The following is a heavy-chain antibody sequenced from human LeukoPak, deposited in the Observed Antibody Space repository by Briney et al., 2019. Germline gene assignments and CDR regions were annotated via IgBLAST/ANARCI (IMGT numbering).Heavy chain of an antibody. D-gene: IGHD3-10*01. Sequence: ASVKVSCKASGYTFTVYYMHWVRQAPGQGLEWMGWINPNSGGTNYAQKFQGRVTMTRDTSISTAYMELSRLRSDDTAVYYCARASSGSGQADFDYWGQGNLVTVSS. CDR3: ARASSGSGQADFDY. V-gene: IGHV1-2*02. CDR1: GYTFTVYY. CDR2: INPNSGGT. J-gene: IGHJ4*02.